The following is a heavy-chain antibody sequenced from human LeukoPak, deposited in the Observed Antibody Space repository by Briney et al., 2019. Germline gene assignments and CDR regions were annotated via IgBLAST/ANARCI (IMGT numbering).Heavy chain of an antibody. V-gene: IGHV4-59*01. J-gene: IGHJ5*02. CDR1: GGSISNYY. D-gene: IGHD3-9*01. CDR2: IYYIGST. CDR3: ARGGLFSTDNWFDP. Sequence: PSETLFLTCTVSGGSISNYYWNWIRQPPGRGLEWIGYIYYIGSTNYNPSLKSRVTISVDTSKNQFSLKLNSMTAADTAVYYCARGGLFSTDNWFDPWGQGTLVTVSS.